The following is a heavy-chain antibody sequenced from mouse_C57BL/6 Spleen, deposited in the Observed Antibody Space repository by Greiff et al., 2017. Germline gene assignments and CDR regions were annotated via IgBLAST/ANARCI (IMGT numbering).Heavy chain of an antibody. CDR3: VRALCGNYGYFDV. J-gene: IGHJ1*03. CDR2: IRSKSNNYAT. CDR1: GFSFNTYA. D-gene: IGHD1-1*02. V-gene: IGHV10-1*01. Sequence: EVQVVESGGGLVQPKGSLKLSCAASGFSFNTYAMNWVRQAPGKGLEWVARIRSKSNNYATYHADSVKDRFTISRDDSESMLYLQMNNLKNEDAAMYYCVRALCGNYGYFDVWGTGTTVTVSS.